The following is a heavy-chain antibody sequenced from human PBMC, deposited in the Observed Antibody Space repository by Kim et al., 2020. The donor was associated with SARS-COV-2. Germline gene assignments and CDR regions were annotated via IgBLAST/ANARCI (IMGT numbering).Heavy chain of an antibody. CDR3: ARVSRYFDWPSPVYYYGMDV. D-gene: IGHD3-9*01. CDR2: IYYSGST. J-gene: IGHJ6*02. CDR1: GGSISSYY. Sequence: SETLSLTCTVSGGSISSYYWSWIRQPPGKGLEWIGYIYYSGSTNYNPSLKSRVTISVDTSKNQFSLKLSSVTAADTAVYYCARVSRYFDWPSPVYYYGMDVWGQGTTVTVSS. V-gene: IGHV4-59*13.